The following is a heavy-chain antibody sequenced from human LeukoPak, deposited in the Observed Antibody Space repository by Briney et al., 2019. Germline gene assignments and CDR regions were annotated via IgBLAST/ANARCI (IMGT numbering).Heavy chain of an antibody. D-gene: IGHD3-22*01. V-gene: IGHV1-18*01. J-gene: IGHJ5*02. CDR1: GYTFSNYG. Sequence: ASVKVSCKASGYTFSNYGISWVRQAPGQGLEWMGWISSYNDNTNYAQKLQGRVTMTRDMSTSTVYMELSSLRSEDTAVYYCARGGLDYYDSSGPLNWFDPWGQGTLVTVSS. CDR3: ARGGLDYYDSSGPLNWFDP. CDR2: ISSYNDNT.